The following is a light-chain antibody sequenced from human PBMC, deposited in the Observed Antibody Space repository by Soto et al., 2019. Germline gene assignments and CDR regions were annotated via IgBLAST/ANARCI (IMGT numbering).Light chain of an antibody. J-gene: IGLJ3*02. V-gene: IGLV1-44*01. Sequence: QSVLTQPPSASGTPGQTVSLSCSGTSSNMRTNTVNWYQHLPGTAPKLIIYSNDQRPSGVPDRFSASKSGTSASLAINGLQSADEAVYYCAAWDDSLAWVFGGGTKLTVL. CDR1: SSNMRTNT. CDR3: AAWDDSLAWV. CDR2: SND.